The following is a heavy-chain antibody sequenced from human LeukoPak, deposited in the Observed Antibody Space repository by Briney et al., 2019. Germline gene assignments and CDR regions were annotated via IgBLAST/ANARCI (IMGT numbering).Heavy chain of an antibody. CDR2: IISDGITT. CDR3: AADGEYAFLV. V-gene: IGHV3-74*01. J-gene: IGHJ3*01. Sequence: PGGSLRLSCAASGLTFHNTWMHWIRQAPGKGLVWVSRIISDGITTTYADSVKGRFTISRDNAKNTLYLQMNSLSADDTAVYYCAADGEYAFLVWGQGTMVTVSS. D-gene: IGHD2/OR15-2a*01. CDR1: GLTFHNTW.